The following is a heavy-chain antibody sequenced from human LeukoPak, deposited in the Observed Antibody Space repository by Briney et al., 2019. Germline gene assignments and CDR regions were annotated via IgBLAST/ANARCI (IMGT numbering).Heavy chain of an antibody. CDR1: GFTFSTYA. CDR3: VRDGSSWGNFDY. V-gene: IGHV3-48*01. D-gene: IGHD7-27*01. CDR2: LSGSSSVI. J-gene: IGHJ4*02. Sequence: AGGSLRLSCAASGFTFSTYAMDWVRQAPGKGLEWVSYLSGSSSVIYHADSVKGRFTISRDNAKNSLYLQMNSLRTEDTAVYYCVRDGSSWGNFDYWGQGTLVSVSS.